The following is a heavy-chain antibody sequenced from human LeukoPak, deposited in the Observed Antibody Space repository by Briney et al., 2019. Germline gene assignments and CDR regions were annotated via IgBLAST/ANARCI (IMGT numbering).Heavy chain of an antibody. Sequence: GGSLRLSCAASGFTFSSYSMNWVRQAPGKGLEWVSSISSSSSYIYYADSVKGRFTISRDNAKNSLYLQMNSLRAEDTAVYYCARDRAAAGFDYWGQGTLVTVSS. CDR1: GFTFSSYS. D-gene: IGHD6-13*01. V-gene: IGHV3-21*01. J-gene: IGHJ4*02. CDR2: ISSSSSYI. CDR3: ARDRAAAGFDY.